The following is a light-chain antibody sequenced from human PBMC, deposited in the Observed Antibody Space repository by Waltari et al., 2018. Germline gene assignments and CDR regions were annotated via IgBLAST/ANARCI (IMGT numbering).Light chain of an antibody. CDR1: ELPRKY. CDR3: YSSDSTGLRV. CDR2: EDT. Sequence: SYELTQTPSVSVSPGQTARITCSGHELPRKYAYWFQQKSGQPPRLVIYEDTKRPSGIPEGFCGASSGTVATLTITGAQVDDEAYYYCYSSDSTGLRVFGGGTTVVVL. V-gene: IGLV3-10*01. J-gene: IGLJ1*01.